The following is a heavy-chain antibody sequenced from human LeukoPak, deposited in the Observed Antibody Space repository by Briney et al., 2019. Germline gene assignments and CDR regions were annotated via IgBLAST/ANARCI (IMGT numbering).Heavy chain of an antibody. V-gene: IGHV3-30*02. CDR2: IRYDGSNK. D-gene: IGHD3-10*01. CDR3: AKVVDGYGSGSLPDY. J-gene: IGHJ4*02. CDR1: GFTFSNYA. Sequence: GGSLRLSCAASGFTFSNYAMSWVRQAPGKGLEWVAFIRYDGSNKYYADSVKGRFTISRDNSKNTLYLQMNSLRAEDTAVYYCAKVVDGYGSGSLPDYWGQGTLVTVSS.